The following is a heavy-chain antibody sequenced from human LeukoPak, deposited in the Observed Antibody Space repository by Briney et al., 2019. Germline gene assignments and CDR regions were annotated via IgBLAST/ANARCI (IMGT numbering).Heavy chain of an antibody. CDR3: ARRYCSGGSCSDSPFYYYYYGMDV. CDR2: ISYDGSNK. V-gene: IGHV3-30-3*01. Sequence: RSLRLSCAASGFTFSSYAMHWVRQAPGKGLEWVAVISYDGSNKYYADSVKGRFTISRDNSKNTLYLHMNSLRAEDTAVYYCARRYCSGGSCSDSPFYYYYYGMDVWGQGTTVTVSS. J-gene: IGHJ6*02. CDR1: GFTFSSYA. D-gene: IGHD2-15*01.